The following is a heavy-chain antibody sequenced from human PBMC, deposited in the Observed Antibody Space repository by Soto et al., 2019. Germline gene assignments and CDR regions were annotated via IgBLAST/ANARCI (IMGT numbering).Heavy chain of an antibody. CDR1: GGSVSSGSYY. J-gene: IGHJ5*02. CDR3: AREHCSGGSYYSVTGWFDP. V-gene: IGHV4-61*01. CDR2: IYYNGST. Sequence: QVQLQESGPGLVKPSETLSLTCTVSGGSVSSGSYYWSWIRQPPGKGLEWIGYIYYNGSTNYNPSLKSRVTISVDTSQNQFSLKLSSVTAADTAVYYCAREHCSGGSYYSVTGWFDPWGQGTLVTVSS. D-gene: IGHD2-15*01.